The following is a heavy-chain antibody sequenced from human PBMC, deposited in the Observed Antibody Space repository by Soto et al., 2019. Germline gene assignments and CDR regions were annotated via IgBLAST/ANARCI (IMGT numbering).Heavy chain of an antibody. CDR3: ARRPRAVAGMDNWFDP. J-gene: IGHJ5*02. CDR2: IHSSGSA. V-gene: IGHV4-39*01. D-gene: IGHD6-19*01. CDR1: GGSISSSSITYY. Sequence: QLQLQESGPGLVKPSETLSLTCTVSGGSISSSSITYYWGWIRQPPGKGPEWIGGIHSSGSAYYNPSLQSRVTVSIDVSKNEFSLKLSSVTAADTAVYDCARRPRAVAGMDNWFDPWGQGILVTVSS.